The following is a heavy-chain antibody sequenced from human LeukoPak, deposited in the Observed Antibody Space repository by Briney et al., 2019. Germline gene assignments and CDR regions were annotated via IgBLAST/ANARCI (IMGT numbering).Heavy chain of an antibody. V-gene: IGHV4-61*02. CDR1: GGSISSGSYY. CDR2: IYTSGST. Sequence: SQTLSLTCTVSGGSISSGSYYWSWIRQPAGRGLEWIGRIYTSGSTNYNPSLKSRVTISVDTSKNQFSLKLSSVTAADTAVYYCARDRPPKSGYSSSSQAFDYWGQGTLVTVSS. CDR3: ARDRPPKSGYSSSSQAFDY. D-gene: IGHD6-6*01. J-gene: IGHJ4*02.